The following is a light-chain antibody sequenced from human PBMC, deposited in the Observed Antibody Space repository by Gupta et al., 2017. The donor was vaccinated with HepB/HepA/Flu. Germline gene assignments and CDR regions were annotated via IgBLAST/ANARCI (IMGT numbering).Light chain of an antibody. Sequence: DVVLNQTPLSLPVTLGQQASISCRSSQSLVFSDGNTFLHWFQQRPGQSPRRLLYQVSKRDSGVPERFSGSGSGTDVTLRISRVEAEDVAIDYCVQGTHWPTFGGGTKVEIK. CDR1: QSLVFSDGNTF. CDR2: QVS. J-gene: IGKJ4*01. CDR3: VQGTHWPT. V-gene: IGKV2-30*01.